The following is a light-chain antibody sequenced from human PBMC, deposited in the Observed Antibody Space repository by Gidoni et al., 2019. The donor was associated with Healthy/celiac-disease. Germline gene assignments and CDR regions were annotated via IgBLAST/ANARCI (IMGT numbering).Light chain of an antibody. V-gene: IGKV1-39*01. Sequence: DIQMTQSPSSLSASVGDRVTITCRASQSISSYLHWYQQKPGKAPKLLIYAASSLQSGVPSRFSGSGSGTDFTLTSSSLQPEDFATYYCQQSYSTPPWTFGQXTKLEIK. CDR2: AAS. J-gene: IGKJ2*02. CDR1: QSISSY. CDR3: QQSYSTPPWT.